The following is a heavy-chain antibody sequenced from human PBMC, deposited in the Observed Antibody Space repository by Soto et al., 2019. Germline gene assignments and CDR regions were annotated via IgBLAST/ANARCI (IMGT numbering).Heavy chain of an antibody. D-gene: IGHD6-6*01. V-gene: IGHV3-23*01. J-gene: IGHJ4*02. CDR3: ATRQEYSSSFHY. CDR1: GFTFSSYA. Sequence: GSLRLSCAASGFTFSSYAMSWVRQAPGKGLEWVSAISGSGGSTYYADSVKGRFTISRDNSKNTLYLQMNSLRAEDTAVYYCATRQEYSSSFHYWGQGTLVTVSS. CDR2: ISGSGGST.